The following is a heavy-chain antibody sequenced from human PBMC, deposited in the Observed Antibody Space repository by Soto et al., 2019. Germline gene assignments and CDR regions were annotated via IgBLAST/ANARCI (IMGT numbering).Heavy chain of an antibody. CDR2: VNNDGRNT. V-gene: IGHV3-23*01. CDR1: GFTFSDFG. J-gene: IGHJ4*02. Sequence: EVQLLESGGDLVQSGGSLRLSCEASGFTFSDFGMSWVRQIPGKGLEWVSTVNNDGRNTHYANYVEGRFTISRDNSKNTLYLQMGSLRAEDTAIYYCAKDAGNEESLFDYWCQGTLVTVSS. CDR3: AKDAGNEESLFDY.